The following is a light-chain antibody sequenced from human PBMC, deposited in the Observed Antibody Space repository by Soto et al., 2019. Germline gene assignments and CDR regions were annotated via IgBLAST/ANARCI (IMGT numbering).Light chain of an antibody. J-gene: IGKJ1*01. CDR1: QDISHY. CDR2: KAS. CDR3: QQYGNLWT. V-gene: IGKV1-5*03. Sequence: DIQVTQSPSSVSASVGDRVTITCRASQDISHYLAWYQQKPGKAPKLLIYKASTLESGVPSTFSGSGSGTEFSLTISSLQPDDFATYYCQQYGNLWTFGQGTKVEIK.